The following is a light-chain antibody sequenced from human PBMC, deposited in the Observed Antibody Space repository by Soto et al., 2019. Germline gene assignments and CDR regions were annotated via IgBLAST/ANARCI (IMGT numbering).Light chain of an antibody. CDR3: SSFSSISTLVV. J-gene: IGLJ2*01. CDR2: EVS. V-gene: IGLV2-14*01. CDR1: SSDVGGYSY. Sequence: QSALTQPASVSGSPGQSITISCTGTSSDVGGYSYVSWYQQHPGKAPKLMIYEVSNRPSGVSNRFSGSKSGNTASLTISGLQAEDEADYSCSSFSSISTLVVFGGGTKVTVL.